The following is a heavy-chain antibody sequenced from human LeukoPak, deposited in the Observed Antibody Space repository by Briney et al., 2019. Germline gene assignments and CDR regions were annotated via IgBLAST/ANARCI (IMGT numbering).Heavy chain of an antibody. V-gene: IGHV3-7*01. J-gene: IGHJ4*02. CDR1: GFTFSSYW. CDR3: ASSTVEMATILDQD. D-gene: IGHD5-24*01. Sequence: PGGSLRLSCAASGFTFSSYWMSWVHQAPGKGLEWVANIKQDGSEKYYVDSVKGRFTISRDNAKNSLYLQMNSLRAEDTAVYYCASSTVEMATILDQDWGQGTLVTVSS. CDR2: IKQDGSEK.